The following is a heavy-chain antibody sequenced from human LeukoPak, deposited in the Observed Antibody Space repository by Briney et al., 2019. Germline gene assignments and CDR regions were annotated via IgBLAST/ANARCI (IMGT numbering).Heavy chain of an antibody. CDR2: IYYSGST. J-gene: IGHJ3*02. Sequence: PSGTLSLTCAVSGGSISSYYWSWIRQPPGKGLEWIGYIYYSGSTNYNPSLKSRVTISVDTSKNQFSLKLSSVTAADTAVYYCARVGAVAGIDAFDIWGQGTMVTVSS. CDR1: GGSISSYY. V-gene: IGHV4-59*01. CDR3: ARVGAVAGIDAFDI. D-gene: IGHD6-19*01.